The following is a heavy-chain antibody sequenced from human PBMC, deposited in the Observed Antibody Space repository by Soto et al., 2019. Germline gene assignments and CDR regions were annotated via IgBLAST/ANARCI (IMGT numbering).Heavy chain of an antibody. CDR2: IIPIFGTA. Sequence: GASVKVSCKASGGTFSSYAISWVRQAPGQGLEWMGGIIPIFGTANYAQKFQGRVTITADESTSTAYMELSSLRSEDTAVYYCARLYVAEAATGYSGMDVWAKGPGSPPP. CDR1: GGTFSSYA. V-gene: IGHV1-69*13. D-gene: IGHD6-13*01. CDR3: ARLYVAEAATGYSGMDV. J-gene: IGHJ6*04.